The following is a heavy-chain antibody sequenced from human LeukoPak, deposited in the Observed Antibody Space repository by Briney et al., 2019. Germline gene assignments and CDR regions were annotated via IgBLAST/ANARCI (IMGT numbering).Heavy chain of an antibody. Sequence: RTGGSLRLPCAASGFTFCSYAMSWVRQAPGGGVECVSAISGRCGSTYYADSVKARFPISRDNSKNTLYLQMNSLRAEDAAVYYCAKDTGIQLWEDDYGMDVWGQGTTVTVSS. V-gene: IGHV3-23*01. CDR3: AKDTGIQLWEDDYGMDV. CDR1: GFTFCSYA. J-gene: IGHJ6*02. D-gene: IGHD5-18*01. CDR2: ISGRCGST.